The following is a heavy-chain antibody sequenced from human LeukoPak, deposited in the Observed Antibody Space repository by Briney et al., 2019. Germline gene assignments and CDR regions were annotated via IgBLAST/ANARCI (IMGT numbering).Heavy chain of an antibody. J-gene: IGHJ4*02. CDR2: IYYSGST. V-gene: IGHV4-39*01. CDR1: GGSISSGRYY. D-gene: IGHD3-16*01. Sequence: PSETLSLTCNVSGGSISSGRYYWSWIRQPPGKRLEWIGNIYYSGSTYYSPSLKSRVTISVDTSKNQFSLNLTSVTAADTAVYYCARRSGLGNFFDYWGQGTLVTVSS. CDR3: ARRSGLGNFFDY.